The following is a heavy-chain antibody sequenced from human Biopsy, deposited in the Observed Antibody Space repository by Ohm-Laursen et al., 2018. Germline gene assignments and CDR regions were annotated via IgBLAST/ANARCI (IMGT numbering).Heavy chain of an antibody. CDR1: GGSITADF. D-gene: IGHD3/OR15-3a*01. CDR3: VRLNRRGNIIFFYY. Sequence: SETLSLTCTVSGGSITADFWTWIRQTPGERLEWIGYRFHSGSPMYNPSLKSQVTISVNTSKNQFSLTLTLVTAADTAVYYCVRLNRRGNIIFFYYWGRGTLVTVSS. J-gene: IGHJ4*02. V-gene: IGHV4-59*08. CDR2: RFHSGSP.